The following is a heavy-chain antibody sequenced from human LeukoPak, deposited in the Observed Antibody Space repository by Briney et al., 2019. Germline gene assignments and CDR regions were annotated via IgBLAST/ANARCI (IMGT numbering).Heavy chain of an antibody. V-gene: IGHV3-30*02. D-gene: IGHD5-18*01. CDR1: GFTFSSYG. J-gene: IGHJ4*02. Sequence: GGSLRLSCAASGFTFSSYGMHWVRQAPGKGLEWVAFIRYDGSNKYYADSVKGRFTIPRDNSKNTLYLQMNSLRAEDTAVYYCARDLSYGLGGFDYWGQGTLVTVSS. CDR3: ARDLSYGLGGFDY. CDR2: IRYDGSNK.